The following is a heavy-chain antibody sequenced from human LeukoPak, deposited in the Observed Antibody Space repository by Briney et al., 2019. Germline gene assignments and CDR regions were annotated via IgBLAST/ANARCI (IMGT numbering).Heavy chain of an antibody. D-gene: IGHD4-23*01. Sequence: ASVKVSCKASGYSFTNYDVNWVRQASGQGLEWMGWMNPNSGNTGYAQKFQGRITMTSDTSISTAYLELSSLRSEDTAVYFCARELRWQPQWGQGTLVTVSS. CDR1: GYSFTNYD. J-gene: IGHJ4*02. V-gene: IGHV1-8*01. CDR2: MNPNSGNT. CDR3: ARELRWQPQ.